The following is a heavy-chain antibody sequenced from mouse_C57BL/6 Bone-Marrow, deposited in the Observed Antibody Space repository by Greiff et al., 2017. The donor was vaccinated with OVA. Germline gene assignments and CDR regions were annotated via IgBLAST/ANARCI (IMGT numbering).Heavy chain of an antibody. CDR3: ARDDYDWYFDV. Sequence: QVQLQQPGAELVRPGTSVKLSCKASGYTFTSYWMHWVKQRPGQGLEWIGVIDPSDSYTNYNQKFTGKATLTVDTYSSTAYMQLSSLTSEDSAVYYCARDDYDWYFDVWGTGTTVTVSS. CDR1: GYTFTSYW. J-gene: IGHJ1*03. CDR2: IDPSDSYT. D-gene: IGHD2-4*01. V-gene: IGHV1-59*01.